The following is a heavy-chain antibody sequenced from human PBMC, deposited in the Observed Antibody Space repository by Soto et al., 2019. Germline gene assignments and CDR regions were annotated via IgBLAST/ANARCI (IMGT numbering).Heavy chain of an antibody. D-gene: IGHD4-17*01. Sequence: QVQLVESGGGVVQPGGSLSLSCATSVCTFTSFTMHWFRQAPGKGLEWIAVMSYDGARTDYADAVKGRFTISRDTSKNTLYLQMNNLRPDDTAMYYCARDRPYGDPNWFDPWGQGTLVTVSS. CDR3: ARDRPYGDPNWFDP. V-gene: IGHV3-30-3*01. J-gene: IGHJ5*02. CDR2: MSYDGART. CDR1: VCTFTSFT.